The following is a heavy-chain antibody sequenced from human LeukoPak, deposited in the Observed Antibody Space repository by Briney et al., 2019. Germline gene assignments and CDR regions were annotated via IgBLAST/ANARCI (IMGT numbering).Heavy chain of an antibody. V-gene: IGHV1-69*13. D-gene: IGHD4-11*01. Sequence: SVKVSCKASGGTFSSYAISWVRQAPGQGLEWMGGIIPIFGTANYAQKFQGRVTITADESTSTAYMELSSLRSEDTAVYCCARVPTVTIYYYYYMDVWGKGTTVTVSS. CDR1: GGTFSSYA. J-gene: IGHJ6*03. CDR2: IIPIFGTA. CDR3: ARVPTVTIYYYYYMDV.